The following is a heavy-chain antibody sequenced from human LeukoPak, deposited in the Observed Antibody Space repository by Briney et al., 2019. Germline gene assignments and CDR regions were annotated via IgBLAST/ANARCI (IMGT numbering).Heavy chain of an antibody. J-gene: IGHJ4*02. V-gene: IGHV3-23*01. CDR3: AKRSVDTNMIFDY. D-gene: IGHD5-18*01. CDR1: GFSFSNYI. Sequence: GGSLRLSCAASGFSFSNYIMSWVRQAPGKGLXXXSAISGSGGRTFYADSVKGRFTISRDNSKNTLYLQMNSLRAEDTAVYYCAKRSVDTNMIFDYWGQGTLVTVSS. CDR2: ISGSGGRT.